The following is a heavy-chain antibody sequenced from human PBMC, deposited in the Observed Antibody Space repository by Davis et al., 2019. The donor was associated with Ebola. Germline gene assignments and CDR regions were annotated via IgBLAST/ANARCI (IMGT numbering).Heavy chain of an antibody. D-gene: IGHD1-26*01. J-gene: IGHJ6*04. CDR1: GFTFDDYA. CDR3: ARDWESTTTFEWGRARRGDYGMDV. Sequence: SLKISCAASGFTFDDYAMHWIRQAPGKGLEWVSGIRWNGDDIDYADSVKGRFTISRDNAKNSLYLQMHSLRAEDTAVYYCARDWESTTTFEWGRARRGDYGMDVWGKGTTVTVSS. V-gene: IGHV3-9*01. CDR2: IRWNGDDI.